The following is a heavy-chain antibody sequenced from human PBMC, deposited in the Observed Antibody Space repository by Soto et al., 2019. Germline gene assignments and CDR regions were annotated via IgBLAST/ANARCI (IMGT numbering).Heavy chain of an antibody. CDR2: IIPIFGTA. D-gene: IGHD5-12*01. V-gene: IGHV1-69*13. CDR3: ARPVEMATISRSYLFY. Sequence: SVKVSCKASGGPFSNYAINLVRQAPGQGLEWMGGIIPIFGTANYAQKFQGRVTITADESTSTAYLDLSRLRSEDTAVYYCARPVEMATISRSYLFYWGQGTRVTVS. J-gene: IGHJ4*02. CDR1: GGPFSNYA.